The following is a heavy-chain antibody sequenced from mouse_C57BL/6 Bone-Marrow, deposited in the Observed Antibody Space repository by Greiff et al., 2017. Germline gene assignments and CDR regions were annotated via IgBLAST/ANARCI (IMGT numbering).Heavy chain of an antibody. Sequence: VQLQQPGAELVRPGTSVKLSCKASGYTFTSYWMHWVKQRPGQGLEWIGVIDPSDSYTNYNQKFKGKATLTVATSSSTAYMQLSSLTSEDSAVYYCARSRDGYYLAWFAYWGQGTLVTVSA. J-gene: IGHJ3*01. V-gene: IGHV1-59*01. CDR1: GYTFTSYW. CDR3: ARSRDGYYLAWFAY. CDR2: IDPSDSYT. D-gene: IGHD2-3*01.